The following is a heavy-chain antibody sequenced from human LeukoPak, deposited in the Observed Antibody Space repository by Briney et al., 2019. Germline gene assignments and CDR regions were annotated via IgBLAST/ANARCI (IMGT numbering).Heavy chain of an antibody. CDR1: GFTFSSYG. J-gene: IGHJ4*01. CDR3: AKDRIAVAGPPYYFDY. V-gene: IGHV3-30*02. Sequence: PGGSLRLSCAASGFTFSSYGMHWVRQAPGKGLEWVAFIRYDGSNKYYADSVKGRFTISRDNSKNTLYLQMNSLRAEDTAVYYCAKDRIAVAGPPYYFDYWDQGTLVTVSS. D-gene: IGHD6-19*01. CDR2: IRYDGSNK.